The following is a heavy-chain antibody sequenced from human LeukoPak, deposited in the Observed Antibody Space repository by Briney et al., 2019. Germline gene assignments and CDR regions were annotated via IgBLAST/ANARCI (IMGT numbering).Heavy chain of an antibody. J-gene: IGHJ5*02. CDR2: INHSGST. Sequence: TSETLSLTCAVYGGSFSGYYWSWIRQPPGKGLEWIGEINHSGSTNYNPSLKSRVTIPVDTSKNQFSLKLSSVTAADTAVYYCARNPRYFDWFRGHNWFDPWGQGTLVTVSS. D-gene: IGHD3-9*01. CDR3: ARNPRYFDWFRGHNWFDP. V-gene: IGHV4-34*01. CDR1: GGSFSGYY.